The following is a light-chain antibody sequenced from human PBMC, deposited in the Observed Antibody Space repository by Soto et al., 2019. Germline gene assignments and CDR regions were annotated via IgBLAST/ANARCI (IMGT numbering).Light chain of an antibody. CDR1: SSDVGGYNY. Sequence: QCALTQPPSASGSPGQSVTISCTGTSSDVGGYNYVSWYQHHPGKAPKLMIYEVSKRPSGVPDRFSGSKSGNTASLTVSGLQAEDEADYYCSSYAGSNNNYVFGTGTKVTVL. V-gene: IGLV2-8*01. CDR3: SSYAGSNNNYV. J-gene: IGLJ1*01. CDR2: EVS.